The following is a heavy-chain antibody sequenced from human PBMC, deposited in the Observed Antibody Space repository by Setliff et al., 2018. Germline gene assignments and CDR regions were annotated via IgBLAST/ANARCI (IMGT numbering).Heavy chain of an antibody. D-gene: IGHD3-22*01. CDR3: ARLKYYDSGTYWGSWDYYSSMDV. V-gene: IGHV4-59*01. CDR1: DGSLSTYY. J-gene: IGHJ6*04. Sequence: SETLSLTCTVSDGSLSTYYWSWIRQLPGKGLEFIGYVYYSGTANYSPSLRSRLTISVDTSKNQFSLQLSSVTAADTAVYYCARLKYYDSGTYWGSWDYYSSMDVWGKGTTVTVSS. CDR2: VYYSGTA.